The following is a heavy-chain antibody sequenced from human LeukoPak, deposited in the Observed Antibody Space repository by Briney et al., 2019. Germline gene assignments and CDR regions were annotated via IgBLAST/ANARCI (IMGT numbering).Heavy chain of an antibody. V-gene: IGHV1-69*04. D-gene: IGHD3-22*01. J-gene: IGHJ4*02. CDR3: AREFYDSSGYYPLGYFDY. Sequence: SVKVSCKASGGTFSSYAISWVRQAPGQGLEWMGRIIPILGIANYAQKFQGRVTITADKSTSTAYMEVSSLRSEDTAVYYCAREFYDSSGYYPLGYFDYWGQGTLVTVSS. CDR1: GGTFSSYA. CDR2: IIPILGIA.